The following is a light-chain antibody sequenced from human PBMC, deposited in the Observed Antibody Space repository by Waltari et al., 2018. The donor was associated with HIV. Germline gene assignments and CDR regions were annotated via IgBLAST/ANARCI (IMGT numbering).Light chain of an antibody. CDR1: SSAVGGYNY. Sequence: QSALTQPASVSGSPGQSITISCTGTSSAVGGYNYVPWYQQHPGKAPKLMIYEVSNRPSGVSNRFSGSKSGNTASLTISGLQAEDEADYYCSSYTSSSTPHVVFGGGTKLTVL. CDR2: EVS. J-gene: IGLJ2*01. CDR3: SSYTSSSTPHVV. V-gene: IGLV2-14*01.